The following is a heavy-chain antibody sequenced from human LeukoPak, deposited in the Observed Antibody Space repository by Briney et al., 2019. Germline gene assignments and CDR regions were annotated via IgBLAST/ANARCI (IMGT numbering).Heavy chain of an antibody. CDR1: GGSFSDYY. D-gene: IGHD6-19*01. CDR3: ARGGGAVADSFDY. V-gene: IGHV4-34*01. CDR2: INHSGGT. J-gene: IGHJ4*02. Sequence: KTSETLSLTCAVYGGSFSDYYWTWIRQPPGKGLEWIGEINHSGGTNYNPSLKSRVTISVDTSKNQFSLKLSSVTAADTAVYYCARGGGAVADSFDYWGQGTLVTVSS.